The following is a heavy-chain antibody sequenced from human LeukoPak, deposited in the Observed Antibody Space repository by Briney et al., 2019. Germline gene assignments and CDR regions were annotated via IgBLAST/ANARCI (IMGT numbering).Heavy chain of an antibody. CDR3: ARFGTGYCSSTSCPRFYYYYYMDV. D-gene: IGHD2-2*01. V-gene: IGHV3-21*01. CDR1: GFTFSSYS. CDR2: ISSSSSYI. Sequence: GGSLRLSCAASGFTFSSYSMNWARQAPGKGLEWVSSISSSSSYIYYADSVKGRFTISRDNAKNSLYLQMNSLRAEDTAVYYCARFGTGYCSSTSCPRFYYYYYMDVWGKGTTVTVSS. J-gene: IGHJ6*03.